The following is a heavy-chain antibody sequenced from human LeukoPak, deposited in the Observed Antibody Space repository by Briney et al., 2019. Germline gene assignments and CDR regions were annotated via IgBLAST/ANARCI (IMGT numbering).Heavy chain of an antibody. V-gene: IGHV3-11*01. Sequence: AGGSLRLSCAASGFTFSDYYMSWIRQAPGKGLEWVSYISSSGSTIYYADSVKGRFTISRDNAKNSLYLQMNSLRAEDTAVYYCAKDGTGWRYYGSGSYYGPPPLDYWGQGTLVTVSS. CDR1: GFTFSDYY. CDR3: AKDGTGWRYYGSGSYYGPPPLDY. D-gene: IGHD3-10*01. J-gene: IGHJ4*02. CDR2: ISSSGSTI.